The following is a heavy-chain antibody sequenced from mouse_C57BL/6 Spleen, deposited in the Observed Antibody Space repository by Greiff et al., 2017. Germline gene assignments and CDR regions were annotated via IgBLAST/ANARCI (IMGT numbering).Heavy chain of an antibody. J-gene: IGHJ1*03. D-gene: IGHD1-1*01. V-gene: IGHV14-1*01. CDR2: IDPEDGDT. CDR1: GFNIKDYY. CDR3: STITAVVATRYFDV. Sequence: EVQLQQSGAELVRPGASVKLSCTASGFNIKDYYMHWVKQRPEQGLAWIGRIDPEDGDTEYAPKFQGKATMTADTSSNTAYLQLSSLTSEDTAVYYCSTITAVVATRYFDVGGTGTTVTVSS.